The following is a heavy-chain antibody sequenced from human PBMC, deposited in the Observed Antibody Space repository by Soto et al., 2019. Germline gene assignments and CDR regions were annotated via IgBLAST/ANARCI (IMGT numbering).Heavy chain of an antibody. CDR3: ARPPLFWSGYYPHYYMDV. CDR2: INHSGST. CDR1: GGSFSGYY. D-gene: IGHD3-3*01. J-gene: IGHJ6*03. V-gene: IGHV4-34*01. Sequence: SETLSLTCAVYGGSFSGYYWSWIRQPPGKGLEWIGEINHSGSTNYNPSLKSRVTISVDTSKNQFSLKLSSVTAADTAVYCCARPPLFWSGYYPHYYMDVWGKGTTVTVSS.